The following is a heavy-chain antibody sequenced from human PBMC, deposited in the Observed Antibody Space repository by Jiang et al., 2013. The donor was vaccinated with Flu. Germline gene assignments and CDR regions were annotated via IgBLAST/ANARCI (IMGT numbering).Heavy chain of an antibody. CDR3: ARGQQSDY. D-gene: IGHD4-11*01. V-gene: IGHV3-33*01. J-gene: IGHJ4*02. CDR1: GFIFSNYG. Sequence: QLLESGGGVVQPGRSLRLSCAASGFIFSNYGFHWVRQAPGKGLEWVAVIWYDGSNKYYPDSVKGRFTISRDNSKNTLYLQMNSLRAEDTAVYYCARGQQSDYWGQGTLVTVSS. CDR2: IWYDGSNK.